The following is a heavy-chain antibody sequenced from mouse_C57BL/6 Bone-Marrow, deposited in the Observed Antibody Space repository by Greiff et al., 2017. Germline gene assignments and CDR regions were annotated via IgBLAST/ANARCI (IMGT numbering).Heavy chain of an antibody. Sequence: QVQLQQPGTELVKPGASVKLSCKASGYTFTSYWMHWVKQRPGQGLEWIGNINPSNGGTNYNEKFKSKATLTVNKSSSTAYMQLSSLTSEDSAVYDCARYSNYVYYAMDYWGQGTSVTVSS. J-gene: IGHJ4*01. CDR3: ARYSNYVYYAMDY. D-gene: IGHD2-5*01. V-gene: IGHV1-53*01. CDR1: GYTFTSYW. CDR2: INPSNGGT.